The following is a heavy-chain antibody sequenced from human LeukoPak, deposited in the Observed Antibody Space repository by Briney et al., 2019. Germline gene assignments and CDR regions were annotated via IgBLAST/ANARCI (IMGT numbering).Heavy chain of an antibody. J-gene: IGHJ4*02. CDR1: NYSISTDYY. CDR3: ARILYSNNIDY. V-gene: IGHV4-38-2*02. CDR2: MYHSGST. D-gene: IGHD2/OR15-2a*01. Sequence: SETLSLTCTVSNYSISTDYYWGWIRQPPGKGLEWIGTMYHSGSTYYNPSLKSRVTISVDTSKNQFSLKLNSVTAADTAVYYCARILYSNNIDYWGQGTLATVSS.